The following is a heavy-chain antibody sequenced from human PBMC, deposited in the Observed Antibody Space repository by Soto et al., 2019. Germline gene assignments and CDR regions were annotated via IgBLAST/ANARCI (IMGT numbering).Heavy chain of an antibody. V-gene: IGHV3-48*01. CDR2: ISPTGSTI. CDR1: GFTFNTYN. Sequence: GGSLRLSCSASGFTFNTYNMNWVRQAPGRGLEWVSFISPTGSTIHYADSVKGRFTISRDNAGNSLYLQMNTLRAEDTAVYYCARDVDFWGGYYNVRVPNWFDLWGQGTLVTVSS. J-gene: IGHJ5*02. D-gene: IGHD3-3*01. CDR3: ARDVDFWGGYYNVRVPNWFDL.